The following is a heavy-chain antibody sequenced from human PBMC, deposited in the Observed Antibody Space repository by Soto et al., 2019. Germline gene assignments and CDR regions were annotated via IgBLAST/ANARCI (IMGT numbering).Heavy chain of an antibody. V-gene: IGHV4-30-4*08. CDR2: IYYSGST. CDR3: ARSPFGWLRSGAPSDY. D-gene: IGHD5-12*01. CDR1: GVSVSTNTQY. J-gene: IGHJ4*02. Sequence: SETLSLTCTVSGVSVSTNTQYWGWIRQSPGKGLEWIGYIYYSGSTYYNPSLKSRVTISVDTSKNQFSLKLSSVTAADTAVYYCARSPFGWLRSGAPSDYWGQGTLVTVSS.